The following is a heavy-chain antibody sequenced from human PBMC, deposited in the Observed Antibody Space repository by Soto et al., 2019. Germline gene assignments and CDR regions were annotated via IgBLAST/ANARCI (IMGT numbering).Heavy chain of an antibody. Sequence: ASVKVSCKASGHTFTSYYIHWVRQAPGQGLEWKGKINPSCGSTSYAQKFQARVTFTRDTSTSTLYMELSSLISEDTAVYYCARGNYNGMDVWGQGTTVTVSS. CDR1: GHTFTSYY. D-gene: IGHD1-7*01. CDR2: INPSCGST. CDR3: ARGNYNGMDV. V-gene: IGHV1-46*03. J-gene: IGHJ6*02.